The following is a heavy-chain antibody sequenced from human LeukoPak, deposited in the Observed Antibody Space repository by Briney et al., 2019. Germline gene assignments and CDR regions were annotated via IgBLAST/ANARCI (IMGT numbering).Heavy chain of an antibody. V-gene: IGHV3-74*01. J-gene: IGHJ6*02. Sequence: GGSLRLSCAASGFTFSSYWMHWVRQVPGKGLVWVSRINPDGTNTNYADSVKGRFTISRDNAKNTLYLQMNSLRDEDTAVYYCARGYRDVWGQGTTVTVSS. CDR3: ARGYRDV. D-gene: IGHD5-18*01. CDR1: GFTFSSYW. CDR2: INPDGTNT.